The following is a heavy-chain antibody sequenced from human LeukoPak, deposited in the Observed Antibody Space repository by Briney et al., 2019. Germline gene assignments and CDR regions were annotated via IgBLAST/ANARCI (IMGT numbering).Heavy chain of an antibody. CDR2: IWYDGSNK. CDR1: GFTFSSYG. CDR3: AKQGCSGGSCYFDY. Sequence: GGSLRLSCAASGFTFSSYGMHWVRQAPGKGLEWVAVIWYDGSNKYYADSVKGRFTISRDNSKNTLYLQMNSLRAEDTAVYNCAKQGCSGGSCYFDYWGQGTLVTVSS. D-gene: IGHD2-15*01. J-gene: IGHJ4*02. V-gene: IGHV3-33*06.